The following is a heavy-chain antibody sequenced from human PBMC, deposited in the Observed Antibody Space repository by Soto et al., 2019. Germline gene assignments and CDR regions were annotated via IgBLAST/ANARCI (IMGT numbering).Heavy chain of an antibody. J-gene: IGHJ6*02. CDR1: GFTFSSYA. Sequence: GGSLRLSCAASGFTFSSYAIHWVRQATGKGLEWVSAIGTAGDTYYPGSVKGRFTISRKNAKYSLYLQMSSLRAGDTAVYYCARDGEMFGMDVWGQGTTVTVSS. CDR3: ARDGEMFGMDV. V-gene: IGHV3-13*01. D-gene: IGHD3-10*01. CDR2: IGTAGDT.